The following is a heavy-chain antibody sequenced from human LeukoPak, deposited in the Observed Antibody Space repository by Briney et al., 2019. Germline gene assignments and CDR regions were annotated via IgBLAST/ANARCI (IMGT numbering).Heavy chain of an antibody. V-gene: IGHV4-34*01. CDR1: GGSFSGYY. Sequence: SETLSLTCAVYGGSFSGYYWSWIRQPPGKGLEWIGEINRSGSTNYNPSLKSRVTISVDTSKNQFTLKLSSVTAADTAVYYCARLRYGSGSYYADYWGQGTLVTVSS. CDR2: INRSGST. J-gene: IGHJ4*02. CDR3: ARLRYGSGSYYADY. D-gene: IGHD3-10*01.